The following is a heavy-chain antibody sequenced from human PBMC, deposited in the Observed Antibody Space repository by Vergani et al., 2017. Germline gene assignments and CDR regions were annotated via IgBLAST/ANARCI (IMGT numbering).Heavy chain of an antibody. CDR1: GFTFSSYW. V-gene: IGHV3-7*03. D-gene: IGHD3-10*01. Sequence: EVQLVESGGGLVQPGGSLRLSCAASGFTFSSYWMSWVRQAPGKGLEWVANIKQDGSEKYYVDSVKGRFTISRDNAKNSLYLQMNSLKTEDTAIYYCTDITWIRGGPYWGQGTLVTVSS. J-gene: IGHJ4*02. CDR3: TDITWIRGGPY. CDR2: IKQDGSEK.